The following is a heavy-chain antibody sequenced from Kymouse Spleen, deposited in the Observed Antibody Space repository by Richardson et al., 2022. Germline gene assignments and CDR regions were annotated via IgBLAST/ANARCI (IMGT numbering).Heavy chain of an antibody. Sequence: QVQLQESGPGLVKPSETLSLTCTVSGGSISSYYWSWIRQPPGKGLEWIGYIYYSGSTNYNPSLKSRVTISVDTSKNQFSLKLSSVTAADTAVYYCARGEDWNYVGAFDIWGQGTMVTVSS. CDR3: ARGEDWNYVGAFDI. D-gene: IGHD1-7*01. V-gene: IGHV4-59*01. J-gene: IGHJ3*02. CDR1: GGSISSYY. CDR2: IYYSGST.